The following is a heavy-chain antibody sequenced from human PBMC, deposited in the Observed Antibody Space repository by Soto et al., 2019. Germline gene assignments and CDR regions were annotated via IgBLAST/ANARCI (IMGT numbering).Heavy chain of an antibody. Sequence: GGSLRLSCAASGFTFSSYAMHWVRQAPGKGLEWVAVISYDGSNKYYADSVKGRFTISRDNSKNTLYLQMNSLRAEDTAVYYCARDYRNIVVVVAATLGYWGQGTLVTVSS. CDR2: ISYDGSNK. J-gene: IGHJ4*02. D-gene: IGHD2-15*01. CDR3: ARDYRNIVVVVAATLGY. V-gene: IGHV3-30-3*01. CDR1: GFTFSSYA.